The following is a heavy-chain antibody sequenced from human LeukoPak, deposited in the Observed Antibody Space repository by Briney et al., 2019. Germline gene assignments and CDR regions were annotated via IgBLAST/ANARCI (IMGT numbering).Heavy chain of an antibody. CDR1: GGSISSYY. V-gene: IGHV4-59*12. J-gene: IGHJ4*02. Sequence: PWGTLSLTCIVSGGSISSYYWNWVRQPPGKGLEWIGYIYYSGSTNYNPSLKSRVTISVDKSKNQFSLKLSSVNAADTAVYYCARQGYGSGSYAPRQYYFDYWGQGTLVTVSS. CDR2: IYYSGST. CDR3: ARQGYGSGSYAPRQYYFDY. D-gene: IGHD3-10*01.